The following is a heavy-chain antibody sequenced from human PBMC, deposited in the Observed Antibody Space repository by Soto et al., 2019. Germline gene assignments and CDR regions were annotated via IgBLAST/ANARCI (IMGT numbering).Heavy chain of an antibody. Sequence: GGSLRLSCAASGFTFSSYWMHWVRQAPGKGLEWVSAISGSGGSTYYADSVKGRFTISRDNSKNMLYLQINSLRDDDTAVYYCAKRPASIITFDYWGQGTPVTVS. D-gene: IGHD2-2*01. CDR2: ISGSGGST. CDR3: AKRPASIITFDY. V-gene: IGHV3-23*01. J-gene: IGHJ4*02. CDR1: GFTFSSYW.